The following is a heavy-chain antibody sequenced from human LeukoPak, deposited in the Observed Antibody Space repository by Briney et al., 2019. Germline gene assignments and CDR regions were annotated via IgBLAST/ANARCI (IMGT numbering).Heavy chain of an antibody. CDR3: ARGGPAAGRFDY. V-gene: IGHV3-23*01. D-gene: IGHD6-13*01. CDR2: ISGSGGST. J-gene: IGHJ4*02. CDR1: GFTFSSYG. Sequence: PGGSLRLSCAASGFTFSSYGMSWVRQAPGKGLEWVSAISGSGGSTYYADSVKGRFTISRDNSKNTLYLQMNSLRAEDTALYYCARGGPAAGRFDYWGQGTLVTVSS.